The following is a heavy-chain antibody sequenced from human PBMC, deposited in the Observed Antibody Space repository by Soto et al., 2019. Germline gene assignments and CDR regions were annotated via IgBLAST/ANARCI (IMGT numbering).Heavy chain of an antibody. D-gene: IGHD6-6*01. CDR1: GGSISSGGYY. J-gene: IGHJ6*02. CDR3: ARGSSIAGLYYGMDV. CDR2: NYYSGIT. V-gene: IGHV4-31*03. Sequence: SETQSLSCTVSGGSISSGGYYWTWMRQHRGKGLEWIGYNYYSGITYYNPSLKSRVTISLDTSKNQFSLKLSSVTAADTAVYYCARGSSIAGLYYGMDVWGQGTTVTVSS.